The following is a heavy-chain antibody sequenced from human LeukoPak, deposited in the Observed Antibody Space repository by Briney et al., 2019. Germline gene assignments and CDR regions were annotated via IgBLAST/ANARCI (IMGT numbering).Heavy chain of an antibody. D-gene: IGHD2/OR15-2a*01. CDR3: AKYSDSTGAHYFDC. Sequence: GGSLRLSCAASGFTFNGYSMNWVRQAPGKGLEWVSTISGSGANTYYADSVKGRFTISRDNSKNTLSLQMNSLRVEDTALYYCAKYSDSTGAHYFDCWGQGTLVTVSS. CDR1: GFTFNGYS. V-gene: IGHV3-23*01. CDR2: ISGSGANT. J-gene: IGHJ4*02.